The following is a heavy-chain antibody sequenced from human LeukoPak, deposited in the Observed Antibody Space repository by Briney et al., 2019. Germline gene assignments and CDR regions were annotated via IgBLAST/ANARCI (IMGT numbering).Heavy chain of an antibody. CDR3: ARDKGTSYLSSFDY. CDR1: GGSISSYY. Sequence: ASETLSLTCTVSGGSISSYYWSWIRQPPGKGLEWIGYIYYSGSTNYNPSLKSRVTISVDTSKNQFSLKLSSVTAADTAVYYCARDKGTSYLSSFDYWGQGTLVTVSS. CDR2: IYYSGST. V-gene: IGHV4-59*01. J-gene: IGHJ4*02. D-gene: IGHD6-6*01.